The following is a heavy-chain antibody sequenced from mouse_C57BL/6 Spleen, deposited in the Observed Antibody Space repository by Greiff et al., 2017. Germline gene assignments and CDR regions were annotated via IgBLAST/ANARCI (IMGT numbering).Heavy chain of an antibody. CDR3: AIDSSSPRDY. Sequence: QVQLQQSGPELVKPGASVKISCKASGYAFSSSWMNWVKQRPGKGLEWIGRIYPGGGDTNYNGKFKGKATLTADKSSSTAYMQLSSLTSEDSAVXCCAIDSSSPRDYWGQGTSVTVSS. V-gene: IGHV1-82*01. J-gene: IGHJ4*01. CDR2: IYPGGGDT. CDR1: GYAFSSSW. D-gene: IGHD3-2*02.